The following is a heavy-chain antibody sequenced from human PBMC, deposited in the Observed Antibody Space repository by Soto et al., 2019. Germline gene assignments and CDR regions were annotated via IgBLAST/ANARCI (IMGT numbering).Heavy chain of an antibody. Sequence: GGSLRLSCAASGFTFSSYWMHWVRQAPGKGLVWVSRINSDGSSTSYADSVKGRFTISRDNAKNTLYLQMNSLRAEDTAVYYCASKVAAVAGLGYWGQGTLVTVSS. CDR2: INSDGSST. D-gene: IGHD6-19*01. J-gene: IGHJ4*02. V-gene: IGHV3-74*01. CDR3: ASKVAAVAGLGY. CDR1: GFTFSSYW.